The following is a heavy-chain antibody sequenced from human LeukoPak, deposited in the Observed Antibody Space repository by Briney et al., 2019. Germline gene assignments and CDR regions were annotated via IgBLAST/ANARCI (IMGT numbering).Heavy chain of an antibody. J-gene: IGHJ3*02. V-gene: IGHV4-4*07. CDR3: ARGRITYYDFWSGAFDI. D-gene: IGHD3-3*01. Sequence: SETLSLTCTVSGGSISSYYWSWVRQPAGKGLEWIGRIYTSGSTNYNPSLKSRVTMSVDTSKNQFSLKLSSVTAADTAVYYCARGRITYYDFWSGAFDIWGQGTMVTVSS. CDR2: IYTSGST. CDR1: GGSISSYY.